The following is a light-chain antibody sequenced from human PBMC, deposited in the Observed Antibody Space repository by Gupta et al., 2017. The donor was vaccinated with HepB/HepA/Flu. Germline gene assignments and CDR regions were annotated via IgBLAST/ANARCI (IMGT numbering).Light chain of an antibody. V-gene: IGKV1-5*03. CDR2: KAS. J-gene: IGKJ1*01. CDR1: HSISSW. CDR3: QQYNSYSPLA. Sequence: NQKTQSPPTLMASAVDRVTITCRARHSISSWLAWYHQKPGKAPKLLIYKASSLESGVPSRFSGSGCGTAFPLTISSLQPDDFATYYCQQYNSYSPLAFGQGTKVEIK.